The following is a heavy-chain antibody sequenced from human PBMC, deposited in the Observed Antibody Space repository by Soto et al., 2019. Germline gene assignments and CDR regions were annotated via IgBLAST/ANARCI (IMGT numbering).Heavy chain of an antibody. D-gene: IGHD1-26*01. Sequence: GGSLRLSCAASGFTFSSYAMSWVRQAPGKGLEWVSAISGSGGSTYYADSVKGRFTISRDNSKNTLYLQMNSLRAEDTAVYYCAKDSVGATDPYYFDYWGQGTLVTVSS. CDR3: AKDSVGATDPYYFDY. CDR1: GFTFSSYA. CDR2: ISGSGGST. V-gene: IGHV3-23*01. J-gene: IGHJ4*02.